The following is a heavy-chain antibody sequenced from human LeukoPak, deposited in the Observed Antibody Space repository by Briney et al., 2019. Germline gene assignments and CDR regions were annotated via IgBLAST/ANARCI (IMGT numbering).Heavy chain of an antibody. CDR2: IYHSGST. J-gene: IGHJ4*02. CDR3: VRAHDILTGYYKSGVYFDY. D-gene: IGHD3-9*01. V-gene: IGHV4-30-2*01. CDR1: GGSISSGGYS. Sequence: SQTLSLTCAVSGGSISSGGYSWSWIRQPPGKGLEWIGYIYHSGSTYYNPSLKSRVTISVDRSKNQFSLKLSSVTAADTAVYYCVRAHDILTGYYKSGVYFDYWGQGTLVTVSS.